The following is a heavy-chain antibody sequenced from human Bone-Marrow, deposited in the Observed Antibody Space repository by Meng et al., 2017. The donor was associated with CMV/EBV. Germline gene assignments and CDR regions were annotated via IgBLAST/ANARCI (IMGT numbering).Heavy chain of an antibody. CDR1: GFTFSSYW. V-gene: IGHV3-7*01. CDR2: IKQDGSEK. D-gene: IGHD6-13*01. J-gene: IGHJ4*02. CDR3: ARGLAAGGSGIYDY. Sequence: GESLKISCAASGFTFSSYWMSWVRQAPGKGLEWVANIKQDGSEKYYVDSVKGRFTISRDNAKNSLYLQMNSLRAEDTAVYYCARGLAAGGSGIYDYWGQGTLVTVSS.